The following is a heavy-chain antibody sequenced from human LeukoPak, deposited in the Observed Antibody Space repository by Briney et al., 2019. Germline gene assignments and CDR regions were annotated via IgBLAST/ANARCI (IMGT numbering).Heavy chain of an antibody. CDR1: GFTFSSYW. CDR3: ARDLFAVYSGYDLENDY. J-gene: IGHJ4*02. V-gene: IGHV3-7*01. Sequence: GGSLRLSCAASGFTFSSYWMSWVRQAPGKGLEWVANIKQDGSEKYYVDSVKGRFTISRDNAKNSLYLQMNSLRAEDTAVYYCARDLFAVYSGYDLENDYWGQGTLVTVSS. D-gene: IGHD5-12*01. CDR2: IKQDGSEK.